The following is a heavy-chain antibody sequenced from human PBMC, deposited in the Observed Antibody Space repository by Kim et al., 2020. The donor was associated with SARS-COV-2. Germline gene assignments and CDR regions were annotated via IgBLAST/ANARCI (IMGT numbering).Heavy chain of an antibody. D-gene: IGHD4-17*01. CDR2: ISYDGSNK. CDR1: GFTFSSYA. CDR3: ARDYGDYGWHWYFDL. J-gene: IGHJ2*01. V-gene: IGHV3-30*04. Sequence: GGSLRLSCAASGFTFSSYAMHWVRQAPGKGLEWVAVISYDGSNKYYADSVKGRFTISRDNSKNTLYLQMNSLRAEDTAVYYCARDYGDYGWHWYFDLWGRGTLVTVSS.